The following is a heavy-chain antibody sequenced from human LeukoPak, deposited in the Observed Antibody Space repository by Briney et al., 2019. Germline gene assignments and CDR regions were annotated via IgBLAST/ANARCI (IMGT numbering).Heavy chain of an antibody. V-gene: IGHV3-66*01. CDR3: AKDATGDGDLES. Sequence: PGGSLRLSCAASGFTVSSNYMSWVRQAPGKGLEWVSVIYSGGSTYYADSVKGRFTISRDNSKNTLYLQMNSLRSEDTALYYCAKDATGDGDLESWGQGTLVTVSP. CDR2: IYSGGST. CDR1: GFTVSSNY. J-gene: IGHJ5*02. D-gene: IGHD4-17*01.